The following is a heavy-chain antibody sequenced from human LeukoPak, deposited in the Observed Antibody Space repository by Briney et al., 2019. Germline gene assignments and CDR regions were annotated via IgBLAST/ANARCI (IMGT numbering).Heavy chain of an antibody. Sequence: PSETLSLTCTVSGGSIGIYYWSWIRQPAGKGLEWIGRIHSSGSTDYNPSLKNRLSLSVDTSKNQFSLNLRSVTAADTAVYYCARPTIFEYYFDSWGQGTLVTVSS. D-gene: IGHD3-9*01. CDR3: ARPTIFEYYFDS. CDR2: IHSSGST. V-gene: IGHV4-4*07. J-gene: IGHJ4*02. CDR1: GGSIGIYY.